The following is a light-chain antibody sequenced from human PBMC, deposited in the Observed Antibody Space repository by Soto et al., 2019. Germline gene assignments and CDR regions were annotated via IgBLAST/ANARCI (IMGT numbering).Light chain of an antibody. J-gene: IGLJ1*01. CDR3: QSYDTTLSRV. CDR2: RTT. Sequence: QSPLSQQPSVSGATGQRVTISCTGTSSDIGAGYEVHWYQQRPGSAPKLLIQRTTTRPSGVPDRFSGSRSGTSASLAITGLQADDEADYYCQSYDTTLSRVFGTGTKVTGL. V-gene: IGLV1-40*01. CDR1: SSDIGAGYE.